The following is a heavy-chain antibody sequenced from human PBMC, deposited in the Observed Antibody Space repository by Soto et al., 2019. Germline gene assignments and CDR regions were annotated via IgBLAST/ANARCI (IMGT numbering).Heavy chain of an antibody. J-gene: IGHJ6*03. D-gene: IGHD2-15*01. V-gene: IGHV4-39*01. CDR2: IYYSGST. Sequence: QLLESGPGLVKPSETLSLTCTVSGGSISSSSYYWGWIRQPPGKGLEWIGSIYYSGSTYYNPSLKSRVTISVDTSKNQFSLKLSSVTAADTAVYYCARHRIGGRGYCSGGSCYYYYYYMDVWGKGTTVTVSS. CDR3: ARHRIGGRGYCSGGSCYYYYYYMDV. CDR1: GGSISSSSYY.